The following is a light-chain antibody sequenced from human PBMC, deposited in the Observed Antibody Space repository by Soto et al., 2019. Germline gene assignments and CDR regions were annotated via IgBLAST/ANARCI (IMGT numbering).Light chain of an antibody. CDR2: AVS. CDR1: NSDVGNYNL. J-gene: IGLJ2*01. CDR3: CSYAGNTTFK. V-gene: IGLV2-23*02. Sequence: QSALTQSASVSGSPGQWITISCAGTNSDVGNYNLVSWYQHHPGKAPRLIIYAVSKRPSGISDRFSGSKSGSTASLTISGLQPEDEADYHCCSYAGNTTFKFGGGTKVTVL.